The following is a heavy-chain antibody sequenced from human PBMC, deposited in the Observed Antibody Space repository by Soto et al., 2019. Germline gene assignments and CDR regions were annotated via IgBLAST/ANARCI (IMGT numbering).Heavy chain of an antibody. CDR1: GDSYSISTYS. D-gene: IGHD6-19*01. V-gene: IGHV4-30-2*01. Sequence: PSETLSLTCNMSGDSYSISTYSWSWIRQPPGKALQWIGFIYQSGVTSYNPSLASRVSISLDRSNNQCSLKLKSVTAADTAVYFCAGMPYTSGPRFDPWGPVTLVTVSS. CDR3: AGMPYTSGPRFDP. CDR2: IYQSGVT. J-gene: IGHJ5*02.